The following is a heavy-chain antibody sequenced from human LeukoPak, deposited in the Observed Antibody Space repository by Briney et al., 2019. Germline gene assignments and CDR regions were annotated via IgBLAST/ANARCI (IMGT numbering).Heavy chain of an antibody. CDR1: GFTFSSYS. V-gene: IGHV3-21*01. CDR3: AREMLAAVAAQS. D-gene: IGHD6-19*01. Sequence: PGGSLRLSCAASGFTFSSYSMNWVRQAPGKGLEWVSSISSSSSYIYSADSVKGRFTISRDNAKNSLYLQMNSLRAEDTAVYYCAREMLAAVAAQSWGQGTLVTVSS. J-gene: IGHJ5*02. CDR2: ISSSSSYI.